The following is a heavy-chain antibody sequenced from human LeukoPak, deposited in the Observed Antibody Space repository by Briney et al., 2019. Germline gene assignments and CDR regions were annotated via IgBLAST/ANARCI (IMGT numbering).Heavy chain of an antibody. CDR2: IYYSAST. CDR3: VRHYRL. J-gene: IGHJ4*02. V-gene: IGHV4-39*01. Sequence: SETLSLTCTVSDGSISGSSYYWGWIRQPPVKWLEWMGSIYYSASTYYNPSLKSRVTISVYTSKNQFSLKLNSLTATDTAVYYCVRHYRLWGQGPVVRVFS. CDR1: DGSISGSSYY. D-gene: IGHD3-16*02.